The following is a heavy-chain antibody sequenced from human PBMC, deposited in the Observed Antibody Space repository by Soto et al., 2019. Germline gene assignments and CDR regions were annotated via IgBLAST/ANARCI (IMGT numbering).Heavy chain of an antibody. CDR2: INHSGST. CDR1: GGSFSGYY. V-gene: IGHV4-34*01. D-gene: IGHD1-26*01. CDR3: ARGDYRYSGSYVN. J-gene: IGHJ4*02. Sequence: SETLSLTCAVYGGSFSGYYWSWIRQPPGKGLEWIGEINHSGSTNYNPSLKSRVTISVDTSKNQFSLKLSSVTAADTAVYYCARGDYRYSGSYVNWGQGTLVTVSS.